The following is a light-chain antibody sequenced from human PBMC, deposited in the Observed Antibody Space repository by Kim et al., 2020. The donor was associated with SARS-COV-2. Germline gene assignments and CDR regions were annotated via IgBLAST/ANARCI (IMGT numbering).Light chain of an antibody. CDR2: GAS. CDR3: QQYNTWPPYT. V-gene: IGKV3-15*01. CDR1: QSLSGD. Sequence: VSPGERVTLSCRASQSLSGDLAWYQQKTGQAPRLLIYGASTRATGTPARFSGSGSGTEFTLTISGLQSEDFAVYYCQQYNTWPPYTFGQGTKLEIK. J-gene: IGKJ2*01.